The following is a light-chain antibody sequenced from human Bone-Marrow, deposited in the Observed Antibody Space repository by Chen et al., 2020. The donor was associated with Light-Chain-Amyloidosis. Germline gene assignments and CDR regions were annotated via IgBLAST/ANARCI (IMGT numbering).Light chain of an antibody. CDR1: DLPTKY. V-gene: IGLV3-25*03. Sequence: SYELTQPPSVSVSTGQTARITCSGDDLPTKYAYWYQQKPGQAPVLVIHRDTERPSGISERVSGSSSGTTATLTISGVQAEYEADYHCQSADSSGTYEVIFGGGTKLTVL. CDR2: RDT. J-gene: IGLJ2*01. CDR3: QSADSSGTYEVI.